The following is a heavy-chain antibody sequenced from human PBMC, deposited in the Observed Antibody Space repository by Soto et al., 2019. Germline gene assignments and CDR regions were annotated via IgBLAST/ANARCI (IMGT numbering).Heavy chain of an antibody. CDR2: ISYDGSNK. D-gene: IGHD6-13*01. V-gene: IGHV3-30-3*01. CDR1: GFTFSSYA. Sequence: GGSLRLSCAASGFTFSSYAMHWVRQAPGKGLEWVAVISYDGSNKYYADSVKGRFTISRDNSKNTLYLQMNSLRAEDTAVYYCARDYCGSPCRNFDYWGQGTLVTVSS. J-gene: IGHJ4*02. CDR3: ARDYCGSPCRNFDY.